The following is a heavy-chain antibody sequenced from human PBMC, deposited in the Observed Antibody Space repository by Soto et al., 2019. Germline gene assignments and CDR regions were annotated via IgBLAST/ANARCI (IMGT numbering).Heavy chain of an antibody. CDR3: VRRAHYFDGTCFHAFDI. CDR1: GYNFNKYA. CDR2: ISSGGDNT. V-gene: IGHV3-23*01. D-gene: IGHD3-22*01. J-gene: IGHJ3*02. Sequence: EVQLLESGGGLRQPGGSLRLSCVASGYNFNKYAVSWVRQAPGKGLEWVSAISSGGDNTHYADSVKRRFTITRDNSKNKLYLEMNSRTVKDTAVYYCVRRAHYFDGTCFHAFDIWGQGTRVTVSS.